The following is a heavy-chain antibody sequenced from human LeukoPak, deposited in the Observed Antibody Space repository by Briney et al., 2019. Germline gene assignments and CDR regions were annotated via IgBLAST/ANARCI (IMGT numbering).Heavy chain of an antibody. Sequence: GGSLRLSCTASGFTFGDYAMSWVRQAPGKGLGWVGFIRSKAYGGTTEYAASVKGRFTISRDDSKSIAYLQMNSLKTEDTDVYYCTRDNLNDYVWGSYRPSLYYFDYWGQGTLVTVSS. CDR1: GFTFGDYA. D-gene: IGHD3-16*02. CDR2: IRSKAYGGTT. J-gene: IGHJ4*02. CDR3: TRDNLNDYVWGSYRPSLYYFDY. V-gene: IGHV3-49*04.